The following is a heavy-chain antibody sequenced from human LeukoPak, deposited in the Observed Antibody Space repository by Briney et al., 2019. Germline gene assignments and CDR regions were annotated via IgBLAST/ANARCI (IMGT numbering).Heavy chain of an antibody. CDR3: ARAGGELLPWDY. CDR1: GYTFTSYY. Sequence: ASVKVSCKASGYTFTSYYMHRVRQAPGQGLEWMGIINPSGGSTSYAQKFQGRVTMTRDTSTSTVYMELSSLRSEDTAVYYCARAGGELLPWDYWGQGTVVTVSS. V-gene: IGHV1-46*01. CDR2: INPSGGST. D-gene: IGHD1-26*01. J-gene: IGHJ4*02.